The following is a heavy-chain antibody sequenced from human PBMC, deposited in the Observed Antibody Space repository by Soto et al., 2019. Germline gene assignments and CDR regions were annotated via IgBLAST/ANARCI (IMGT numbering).Heavy chain of an antibody. CDR1: AFTFSDYG. D-gene: IGHD2-2*01. CDR3: AKDTSSWDGSDDAFDI. V-gene: IGHV3-30*18. CDR2: ISSDGNNK. J-gene: IGHJ3*02. Sequence: QVQLVESGGGVVQPGRSLRLSCAASAFTFSDYGMHWVRQAPGKGLQWVAVISSDGNNKDYLDSVKGRFTISRDNSKNTLYLEMNSLRVEDTALYYCAKDTSSWDGSDDAFDIWGQGTRVRVSS.